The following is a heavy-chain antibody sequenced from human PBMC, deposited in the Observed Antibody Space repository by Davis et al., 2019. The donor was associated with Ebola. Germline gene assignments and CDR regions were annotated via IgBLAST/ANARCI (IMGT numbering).Heavy chain of an antibody. V-gene: IGHV3-23*01. CDR3: ARGDGYTKGGAFDI. J-gene: IGHJ3*02. D-gene: IGHD5-24*01. CDR2: ISASEGHT. CDR1: GFTFSNYD. Sequence: GESLKISCAASGFTFSNYDMSWVRQVPGKGLEWVSTISASEGHTHYSDSVKGRFTISRDNSKDTLYLQMNSLRAEDTAVYYCARGDGYTKGGAFDIWGQGTMVTVSS.